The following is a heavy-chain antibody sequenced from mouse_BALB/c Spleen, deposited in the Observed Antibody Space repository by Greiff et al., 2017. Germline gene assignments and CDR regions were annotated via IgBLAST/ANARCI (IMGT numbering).Heavy chain of an antibody. CDR2: INPSSGYT. CDR1: GYTFTSYT. J-gene: IGHJ4*01. D-gene: IGHD2-2*01. V-gene: IGHV1-4*02. Sequence: QVQLKQSAAELARPGASVKMSCKASGYTFTSYTMHWVKQRPGQGLEWIGYINPSSGYTEYNQKFKDKTTLTAGKSSSTAYMQLSSLTSEDSAVYYCARGLNYAMDYWGQGTSVTVSS. CDR3: ARGLNYAMDY.